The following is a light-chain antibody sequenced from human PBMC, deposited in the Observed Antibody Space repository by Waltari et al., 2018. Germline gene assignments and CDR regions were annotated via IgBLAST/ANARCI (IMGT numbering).Light chain of an antibody. CDR1: SGHSNYA. CDR3: QTWDTDIHVV. J-gene: IGLJ2*01. V-gene: IGLV4-69*01. Sequence: QLVLTQSPSASASLGASVKLTCTLSSGHSNYAIAWPQQQPKKGPRYLMKFNSDGSHTKGDGIPDRFSGSSSGAERFLTISSLQSEDEGDYYCQTWDTDIHVVFGGGTKLIVL. CDR2: FNSDGSH.